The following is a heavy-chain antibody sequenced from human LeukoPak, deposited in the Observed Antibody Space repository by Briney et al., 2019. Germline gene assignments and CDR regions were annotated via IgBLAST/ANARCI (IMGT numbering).Heavy chain of an antibody. Sequence: SETLSLTCTVSVGSISSGASDWGWIRQHPKRGLEWVGYINHSGSTYYNPSLGSRVTMSVDTSKNQFSLKLTPVPAADSAGYYGARAARQGFAIMVGPFFYSVIGGGGTLFTVSP. CDR3: ARAARQGFAIMVGPFFYSVI. V-gene: IGHV4-31*03. CDR1: VGSISSGASD. CDR2: INHSGST. J-gene: IGHJ2*01. D-gene: IGHD2-8*01.